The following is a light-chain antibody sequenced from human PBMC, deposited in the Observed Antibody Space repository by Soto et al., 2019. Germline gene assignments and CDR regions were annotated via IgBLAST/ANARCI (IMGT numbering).Light chain of an antibody. J-gene: IGKJ1*01. CDR3: QQYNNWPPDRT. V-gene: IGKV3-15*01. Sequence: ETVMTQSPATLSVSPGERATLSCRASQRVGSNLAWYQHKPGQAPRLLIYGSSTRATGIPARFSGSGSGTEFTLTISSLQSEDFAIYFCQQYNNWPPDRTFGQGTKVEIQ. CDR2: GSS. CDR1: QRVGSN.